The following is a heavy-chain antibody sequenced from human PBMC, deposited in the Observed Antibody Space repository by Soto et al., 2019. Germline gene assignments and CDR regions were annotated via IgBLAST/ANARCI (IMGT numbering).Heavy chain of an antibody. J-gene: IGHJ3*02. V-gene: IGHV3-74*01. CDR2: INPDASDA. D-gene: IGHD2-8*01. Sequence: EVQLVESGGGLVQPGGSLRLSCTASGFTFSSHWLHWVRQTPGEGLVSVSGINPDASDADYADSVKGRFTISRDNAKSTLYLDMNSLRAEDTGVYYCARPKTMVYSAFDTWGQGTMVTVSS. CDR3: ARPKTMVYSAFDT. CDR1: GFTFSSHW.